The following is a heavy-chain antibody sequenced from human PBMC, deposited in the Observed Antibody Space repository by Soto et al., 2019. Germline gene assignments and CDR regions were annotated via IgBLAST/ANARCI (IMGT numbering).Heavy chain of an antibody. CDR1: GFTFSSYA. D-gene: IGHD5-12*01. Sequence: EVQLLESGGGLVQPGGSLRLSCAASGFTFSSYAMSWVRQAPGKGLEWVSAISGSGGSTYYADSVKGRFTISRDNSKNTLYLQMNSLRAEDTAVYYYARDLLDGYNYYYYGMDVWGQGTTVTVSS. J-gene: IGHJ6*02. CDR2: ISGSGGST. CDR3: ARDLLDGYNYYYYGMDV. V-gene: IGHV3-23*01.